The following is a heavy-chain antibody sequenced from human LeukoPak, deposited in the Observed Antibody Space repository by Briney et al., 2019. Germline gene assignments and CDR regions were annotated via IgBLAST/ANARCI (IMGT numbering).Heavy chain of an antibody. CDR3: AGHHPRNTVDF. J-gene: IGHJ4*02. V-gene: IGHV4-59*08. D-gene: IGHD2/OR15-2a*01. Sequence: SETLSLTCTVSGGSISSYYWSWIRQPPGKGLEWIAYISDIGSVNYNPSLKSRVTISLDTSKNQFSLKLSSVTAADTAVYYCAGHHPRNTVDFWGQGTLVTVSS. CDR2: ISDIGSV. CDR1: GGSISSYY.